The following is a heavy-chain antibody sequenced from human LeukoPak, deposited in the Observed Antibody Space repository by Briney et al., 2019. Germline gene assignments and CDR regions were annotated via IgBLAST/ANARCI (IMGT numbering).Heavy chain of an antibody. D-gene: IGHD5-12*01. J-gene: IGHJ5*02. Sequence: SETLSLTCAVSGRPISSGGYSWSWIRQPPGKGLEWIGYIYHSGSTYYNPSLKSRVTISVDRSKNQFSLKLSSVTAADTAVYYCARSSGYVWFDPWGQGTLVTVSS. CDR1: GRPISSGGYS. V-gene: IGHV4-30-2*01. CDR2: IYHSGST. CDR3: ARSSGYVWFDP.